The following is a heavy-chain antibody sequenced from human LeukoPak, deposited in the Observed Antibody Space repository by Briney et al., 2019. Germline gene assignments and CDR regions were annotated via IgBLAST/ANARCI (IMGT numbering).Heavy chain of an antibody. D-gene: IGHD3-10*01. Sequence: GRSLRLSCAASGFTFDDYAMHWVRQAPGRELEWMAAISYDATETYYAGSVKGRFTISRDNSKKTLFLQMNGLTVGETAVYYCAKDRAGYASGSLMSWGQGTLVTVSS. CDR1: GFTFDDYA. CDR2: ISYDATET. J-gene: IGHJ4*02. V-gene: IGHV3-30*18. CDR3: AKDRAGYASGSLMS.